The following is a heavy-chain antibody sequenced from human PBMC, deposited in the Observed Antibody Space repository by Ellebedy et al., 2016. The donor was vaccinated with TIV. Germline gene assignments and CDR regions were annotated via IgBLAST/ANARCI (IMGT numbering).Heavy chain of an antibody. CDR1: GYTFTSHK. CDR3: ARTNYRFGIIDYLDY. D-gene: IGHD3-10*01. Sequence: AASVNVSCKASGYTFTSHKMHWVRQPPGQELEWVGWISTYNGNTKYAQMFQDRFTMTTDTSTKTVYMDLRRLRAHDTSLYYGARTNYRFGIIDYLDYWGQGTLVTVSS. V-gene: IGHV1-18*04. J-gene: IGHJ4*02. CDR2: ISTYNGNT.